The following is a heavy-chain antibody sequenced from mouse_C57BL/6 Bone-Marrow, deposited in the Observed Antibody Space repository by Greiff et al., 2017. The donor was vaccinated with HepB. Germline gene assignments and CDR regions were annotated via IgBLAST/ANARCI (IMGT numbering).Heavy chain of an antibody. CDR3: ARYPTGVNYYAIDY. CDR1: GYTFTSYW. V-gene: IGHV1-64*01. CDR2: IHPNSGSN. D-gene: IGHD1-1*01. J-gene: IGHJ4*01. Sequence: VQLQQSGAELVKPGASVKLSCTASGYTFTSYWMHWVKQRPGQGLEWIGMIHPNSGSNNYNEKFKSKATLTVDKSSSTAYMQLSSMTSEDSAVETCARYPTGVNYYAIDYWGQGTLVTVSS.